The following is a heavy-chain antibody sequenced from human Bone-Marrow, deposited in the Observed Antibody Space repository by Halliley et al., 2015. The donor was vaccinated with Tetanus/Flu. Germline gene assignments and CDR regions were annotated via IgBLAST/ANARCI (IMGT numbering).Heavy chain of an antibody. J-gene: IGHJ4*01. V-gene: IGHV3-21*01. Sequence: LGWVPPITSSSTSIYPADSLKGRFPTSRDNAKNSLYLQMNSLRAEDTAVYYCARVGGSFLPCDYWGHGTLVTVSS. CDR3: ARVGGSFLPCDY. D-gene: IGHD1-26*01. CDR2: ITSSSTSI.